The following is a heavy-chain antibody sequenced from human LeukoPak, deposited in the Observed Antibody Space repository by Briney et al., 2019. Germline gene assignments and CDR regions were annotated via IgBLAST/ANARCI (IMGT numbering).Heavy chain of an antibody. CDR2: ISSSSSYI. CDR1: GFTFSSYS. V-gene: IGHV3-21*01. Sequence: GSLRLSCAASGFTFSSYSMNWVRQAPGKGLEWVSSISSSSSYIYYADSVKGRFTISRDNAKNSLYLQMNSLRAEDTAVYYCARDIVVVVAATLTYYYGMDVWGQGTTVTVSS. D-gene: IGHD2-15*01. CDR3: ARDIVVVVAATLTYYYGMDV. J-gene: IGHJ6*02.